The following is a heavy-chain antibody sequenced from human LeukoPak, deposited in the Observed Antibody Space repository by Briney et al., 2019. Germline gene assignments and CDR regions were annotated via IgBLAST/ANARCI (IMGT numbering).Heavy chain of an antibody. D-gene: IGHD1-26*01. CDR1: GFTFSSYW. Sequence: GGSLRLSCAASGFTFSSYWMSWVRQAPGKGLEWVTNIKQDGGEIYYVDSVKGRFTISRDNAKNSLSLQMNSLRAEDTAVYYCARDKVVGATHFDYWGQGTLVTVSS. CDR3: ARDKVVGATHFDY. CDR2: IKQDGGEI. J-gene: IGHJ4*02. V-gene: IGHV3-7*01.